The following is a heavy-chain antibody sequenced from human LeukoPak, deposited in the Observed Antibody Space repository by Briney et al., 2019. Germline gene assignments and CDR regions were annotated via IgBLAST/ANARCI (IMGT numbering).Heavy chain of an antibody. CDR1: GFSFSDSY. V-gene: IGHV3-11*01. Sequence: KPGGSLRLSCAASGFSFSDSYMSWLRQAPGQGLEWLSYIKSSDTSTFYADSVKGRFTVSRDNAKNSLYLQMNSLRAEDTAVYYCARRGNMSSHAFDIWGQGTVVTVSS. J-gene: IGHJ3*02. CDR3: ARRGNMSSHAFDI. D-gene: IGHD2/OR15-2a*01. CDR2: IKSSDTST.